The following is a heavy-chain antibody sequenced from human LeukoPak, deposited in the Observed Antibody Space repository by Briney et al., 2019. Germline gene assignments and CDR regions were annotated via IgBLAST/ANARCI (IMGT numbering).Heavy chain of an antibody. Sequence: KPSETLSLTCTVSGGSISSYYWGWIRQPPGKGLEGIGYIYYSGSSNYNPSLKSRVTISVDTSKNQFSLKLSSVTAADTAVYYCARARGSAYPDYWGQGTLVTVSS. CDR2: IYYSGSS. CDR1: GGSISSYY. J-gene: IGHJ4*02. D-gene: IGHD3-22*01. V-gene: IGHV4-59*01. CDR3: ARARGSAYPDY.